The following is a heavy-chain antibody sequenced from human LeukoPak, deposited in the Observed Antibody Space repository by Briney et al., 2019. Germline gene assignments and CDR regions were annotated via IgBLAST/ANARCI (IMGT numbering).Heavy chain of an antibody. CDR3: AKGLSAAGDIIDY. Sequence: GGSLRLSCAASGFTFSSYAMGWVRQAPGKGLEWVSAISGSGGSPYYADSVKGRFTISRANSKNTLYLQMNSLSAEDTAVYYSAKGLSAAGDIIDYWGQGTLVTVSS. CDR2: ISGSGGSP. V-gene: IGHV3-23*01. D-gene: IGHD6-13*01. CDR1: GFTFSSYA. J-gene: IGHJ4*02.